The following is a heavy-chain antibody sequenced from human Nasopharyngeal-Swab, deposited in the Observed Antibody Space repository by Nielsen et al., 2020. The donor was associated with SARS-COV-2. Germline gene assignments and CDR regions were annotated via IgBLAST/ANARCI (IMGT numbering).Heavy chain of an antibody. CDR1: GFTFSSYE. Sequence: GESLKISCAASGFTFSSYEMNWVRQAPGKGLEWVSYISSSCSTIYYAYSVKGRFTISRDNAKNSLYLQMNSQRAEDTAVYYCAREKSRITIFGVSRSYFDYWGQGTLVTVSS. D-gene: IGHD3-3*01. J-gene: IGHJ4*02. CDR2: ISSSCSTI. CDR3: AREKSRITIFGVSRSYFDY. V-gene: IGHV3-48*03.